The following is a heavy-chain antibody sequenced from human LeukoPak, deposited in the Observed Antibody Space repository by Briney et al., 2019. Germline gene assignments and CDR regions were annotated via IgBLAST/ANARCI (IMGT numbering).Heavy chain of an antibody. D-gene: IGHD2-2*02. V-gene: IGHV4-4*09. Sequence: SETLSLTCTVSGGSISSYYWSWIRQPPGKGLEWIGYIYTSGSTNYNPSLKSRVNISVDTSKNQFSLKLSSVTAADTAVYYCARSAAGYCSSTSCYSPDFGYYYYYMDVWGKGTTVTVSS. CDR3: ARSAAGYCSSTSCYSPDFGYYYYYMDV. J-gene: IGHJ6*03. CDR2: IYTSGST. CDR1: GGSISSYY.